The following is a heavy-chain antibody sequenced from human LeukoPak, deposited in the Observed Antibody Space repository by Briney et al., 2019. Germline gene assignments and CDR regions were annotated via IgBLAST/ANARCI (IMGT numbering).Heavy chain of an antibody. CDR2: LNPSGGTT. CDR1: GYTFSNYY. V-gene: IGHV1-46*01. D-gene: IGHD6-19*01. J-gene: IGHJ4*02. Sequence: GASVKVSCKASGYTFSNYYMHWVRQAPGQGLEWMGILNPSGGTTTYAQKFQGRVTMTRDTSTSTVYMELSSLRSEDTAVYYYARDKALLKGLVHYHFDYWGQGTLVTVPS. CDR3: ARDKALLKGLVHYHFDY.